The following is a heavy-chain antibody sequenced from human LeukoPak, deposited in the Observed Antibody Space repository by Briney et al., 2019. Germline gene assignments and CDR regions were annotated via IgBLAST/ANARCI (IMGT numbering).Heavy chain of an antibody. J-gene: IGHJ4*02. CDR3: ARVFMEMATSLIDY. D-gene: IGHD5-24*01. V-gene: IGHV3-20*04. CDR1: GFTFDDSG. Sequence: PGGSVRLSCAVSGFTFDDSGMSWVRRAPGRGLELVYGIHWHCGSTGYADSVKGRFTISRDNAKNSLYLQMNSLRAEDTALYYCARVFMEMATSLIDYWGQGTLVTVSS. CDR2: IHWHCGST.